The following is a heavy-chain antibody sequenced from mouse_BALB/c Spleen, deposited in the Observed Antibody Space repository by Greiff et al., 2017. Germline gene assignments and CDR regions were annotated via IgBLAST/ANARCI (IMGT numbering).Heavy chain of an antibody. CDR3: ARPSNRSNYYAMDY. CDR1: GFTFSSFG. V-gene: IGHV5-17*02. Sequence: EVKLQESGGGLVQPGGSRKLSCAASGFTFSSFGMHWVRQAPEKGLEWVAYISSGSSTNYYADTVKGRFTISRDNPKNTLFLQMTSLRSEDTAMYYCARPSNRSNYYAMDYWGQGTSVTVSS. CDR2: ISSGSSTN. D-gene: IGHD2-14*01. J-gene: IGHJ4*01.